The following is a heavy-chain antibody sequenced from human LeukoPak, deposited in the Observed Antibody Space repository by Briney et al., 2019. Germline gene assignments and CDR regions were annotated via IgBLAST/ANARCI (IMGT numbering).Heavy chain of an antibody. V-gene: IGHV3-7*05. Sequence: GGSLRLSCAASGFTFSSYCMSWVRQAPGKGLEWVANIKRDGSEKYYVDSVKGRFTISRDNAENPLYLQMNSLRAEDTAVYYCARARDYGSGKANAFDIWGQGTMVTVSS. D-gene: IGHD3-10*01. CDR3: ARARDYGSGKANAFDI. J-gene: IGHJ3*02. CDR2: IKRDGSEK. CDR1: GFTFSSYC.